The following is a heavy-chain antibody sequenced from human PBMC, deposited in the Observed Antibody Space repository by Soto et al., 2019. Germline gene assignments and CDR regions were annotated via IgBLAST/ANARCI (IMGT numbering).Heavy chain of an antibody. CDR2: ISVGGGSI. Sequence: VQLVESGGGLRQPRRSLRISCAASGFNFRNYAMNWVRKAPGKGLEWISYISVGGGSIFYADSVKGRFTISRDDVQNSLYLQMNTLREEDKALYSCVRDDPWAFDVWGQGTMVIVSS. CDR1: GFNFRNYA. CDR3: VRDDPWAFDV. V-gene: IGHV3-48*02. J-gene: IGHJ3*01.